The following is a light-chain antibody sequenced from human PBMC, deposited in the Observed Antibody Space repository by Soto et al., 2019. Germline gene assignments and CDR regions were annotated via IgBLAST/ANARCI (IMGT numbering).Light chain of an antibody. CDR1: SSNSGAGYD. CDR3: QSYDSSLSGWV. CDR2: GNS. Sequence: QSALAQPPSVSGAPGQRVTMSCTGSSSNSGAGYDVHWYQQLPGTAPKLLIYGNSNRPSGVPDRFSGSKSGTSASLAITGLQAEDEADYYCQSYDSSLSGWVFGGGTKLTVL. J-gene: IGLJ3*02. V-gene: IGLV1-40*01.